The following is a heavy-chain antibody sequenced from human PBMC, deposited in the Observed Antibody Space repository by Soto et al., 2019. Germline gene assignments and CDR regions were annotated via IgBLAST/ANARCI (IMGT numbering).Heavy chain of an antibody. V-gene: IGHV3-23*01. CDR2: ISGSGDST. J-gene: IGHJ6*02. Sequence: PGESLPLSCAASGFTFSNYAMTWVRQAPGRGLEWVSSISGSGDSTYYADTVKGRFTISRDNYKNKLYLQMNRLRAEATAVYYCAKDGVKWGCGGDGMHVWGQGTPVTVSS. CDR1: GFTFSNYA. CDR3: AKDGVKWGCGGDGMHV. D-gene: IGHD2-21*01.